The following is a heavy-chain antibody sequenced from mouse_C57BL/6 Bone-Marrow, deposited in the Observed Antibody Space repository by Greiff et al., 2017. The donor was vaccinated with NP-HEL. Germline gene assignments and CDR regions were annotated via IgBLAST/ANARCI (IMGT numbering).Heavy chain of an antibody. Sequence: QVQLKQPGAELVRPGSSVKLSCKASGYTFTSYWMHWVKQRPIQGLEWIGNIDPSDSETHYNQKFKDKATLTVDKSSSTAYMQLSSLTSEDSAVYYCARRSPVVPFDYWGQGTTLTVSS. D-gene: IGHD1-1*01. J-gene: IGHJ2*01. CDR3: ARRSPVVPFDY. CDR2: IDPSDSET. CDR1: GYTFTSYW. V-gene: IGHV1-52*01.